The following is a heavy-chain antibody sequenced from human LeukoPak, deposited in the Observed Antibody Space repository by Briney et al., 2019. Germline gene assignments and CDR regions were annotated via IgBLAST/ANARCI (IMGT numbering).Heavy chain of an antibody. CDR3: AKVRYSTTPNQPGGVFGAFDI. CDR2: ISGSGGST. J-gene: IGHJ3*02. V-gene: IGHV3-23*01. CDR1: GFTFSSYA. D-gene: IGHD6-13*01. Sequence: PGGSLRLSCAASGFTFSSYAMSWVRQAPGKGLEWVSAISGSGGSTYYADSVKGRFTISRDNSKNMLYLQMNSLRAEDTAVYYCAKVRYSTTPNQPGGVFGAFDIWGQGTMVTVSS.